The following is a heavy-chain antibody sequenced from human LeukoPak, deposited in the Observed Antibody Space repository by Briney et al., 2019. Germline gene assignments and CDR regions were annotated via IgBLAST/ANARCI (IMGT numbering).Heavy chain of an antibody. D-gene: IGHD6-6*01. CDR2: ISSSSSYI. CDR1: GFTFSSYS. Sequence: GGSLRLSCAASGFTFSSYSKNWVRQAPGKGLEWVSSISSSSSYIYYADSVKGRFTISRDNAKNSLYLQMNSLRAEDTAVYYCARDLPWGAARAFDIWGQGTMVTVSS. V-gene: IGHV3-21*01. CDR3: ARDLPWGAARAFDI. J-gene: IGHJ3*02.